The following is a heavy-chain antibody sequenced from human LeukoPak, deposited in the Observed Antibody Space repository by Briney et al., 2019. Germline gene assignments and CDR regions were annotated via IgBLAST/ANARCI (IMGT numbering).Heavy chain of an antibody. CDR1: GLTFSSHW. CDR3: ARVVSLYSSSWADAFDI. D-gene: IGHD6-13*01. V-gene: IGHV3-74*01. J-gene: IGHJ3*02. Sequence: PGGSLRLSCAASGLTFSSHWMHWVRQAPGKGLVWVSRITNDGSSTTYADSVKGRFTISRDNAKNSLYLQMNSLRAEDTAVYYCARVVSLYSSSWADAFDIWGQGTMVTVSS. CDR2: ITNDGSST.